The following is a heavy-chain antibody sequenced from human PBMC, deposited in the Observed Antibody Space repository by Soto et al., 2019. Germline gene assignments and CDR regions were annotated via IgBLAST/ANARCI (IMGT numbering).Heavy chain of an antibody. Sequence: GGSLRLSCAASGFSFSSYGMHWVRQAPGKGLEWVAVIWYDGSNKYYADSVKGRFTISRDNSKNTLYLQMNSLRAEDTAVYYCARPYYYDSPGAFDIWGQGTMVTVSS. V-gene: IGHV3-33*01. CDR1: GFSFSSYG. J-gene: IGHJ3*02. CDR3: ARPYYYDSPGAFDI. D-gene: IGHD3-22*01. CDR2: IWYDGSNK.